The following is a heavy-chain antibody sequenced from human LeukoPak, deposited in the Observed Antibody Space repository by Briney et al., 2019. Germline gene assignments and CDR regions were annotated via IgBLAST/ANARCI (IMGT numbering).Heavy chain of an antibody. CDR2: IYPGDSDT. CDR3: ASLHGGWELRRTTLYLQH. Sequence: GESLKISCKGSGYSFTSYWIGWVRQMPGKGLEWMGIIYPGDSDTRYSPSFQGQVTISADKSISTAYLQWSSLKASDTAMYYCASLHGGWELRRTTLYLQHWGQGTLVTVSS. J-gene: IGHJ1*01. V-gene: IGHV5-51*01. CDR1: GYSFTSYW. D-gene: IGHD1-26*01.